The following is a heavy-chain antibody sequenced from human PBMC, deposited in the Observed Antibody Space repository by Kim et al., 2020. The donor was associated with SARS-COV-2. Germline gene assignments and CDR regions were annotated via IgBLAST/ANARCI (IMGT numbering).Heavy chain of an antibody. J-gene: IGHJ6*02. Sequence: GGSLRLSCLASGFSVSGDYMTWARRAPGKGLECISVTSSRGSTSFADSVKGRFTISRDNSKNTLYLQMNSLRVEDTAMYYCARWLPYTSSSGGMDVWGQGTTVTVSS. CDR2: TSSRGST. D-gene: IGHD6-6*01. V-gene: IGHV3-53*01. CDR1: GFSVSGDY. CDR3: ARWLPYTSSSGGMDV.